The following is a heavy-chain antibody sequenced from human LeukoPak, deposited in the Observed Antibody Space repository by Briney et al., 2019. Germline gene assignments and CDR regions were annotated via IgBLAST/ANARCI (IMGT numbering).Heavy chain of an antibody. CDR3: ARMPAGSNTTNDY. CDR1: GYTFTGYY. Sequence: EASVKVSCKASGYTFTGYYMHWVRQAPGQGLEWMGRINPNSGGTNYAQKFQGRGTMTRSTSINPAHMELSRLSSDATAVYYCARMPAGSNTTNDYWGQGTLVTVSS. V-gene: IGHV1-2*06. CDR2: INPNSGGT. D-gene: IGHD2-2*01. J-gene: IGHJ4*02.